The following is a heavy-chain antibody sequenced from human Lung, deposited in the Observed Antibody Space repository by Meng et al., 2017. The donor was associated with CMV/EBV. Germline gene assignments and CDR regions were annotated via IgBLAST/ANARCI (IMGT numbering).Heavy chain of an antibody. D-gene: IGHD1-26*01. CDR1: GYTFTSYY. V-gene: IGHV1-46*01. Sequence: ASVXVSXKASGYTFTSYYMHWVRQAPGQGLEWMGIINPSGGSTSYAQKFQGRVTMTRDTSTSTVYMELSSLRSEDTAVYYCAREGVIVGATHAFDIWGQGTMVTVSS. CDR2: INPSGGST. CDR3: AREGVIVGATHAFDI. J-gene: IGHJ3*02.